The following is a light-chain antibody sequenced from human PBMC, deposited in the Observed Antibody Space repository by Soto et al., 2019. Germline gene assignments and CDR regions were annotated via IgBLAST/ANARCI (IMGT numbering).Light chain of an antibody. CDR2: DFF. Sequence: QSALTQPRSVSGSPGQSVTISCTGTSSDVGGYNYVSWYQQHPGKAPKLMIYDFFKRPSGVPDRFSGSKSGNPASLTISGLQAEDEADYYCCSYAGTYTLVFGGGTKLTVL. CDR1: SSDVGGYNY. CDR3: CSYAGTYTLV. J-gene: IGLJ3*02. V-gene: IGLV2-11*01.